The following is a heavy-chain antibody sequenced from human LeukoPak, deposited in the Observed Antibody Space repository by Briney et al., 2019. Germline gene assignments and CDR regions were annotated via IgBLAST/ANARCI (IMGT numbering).Heavy chain of an antibody. V-gene: IGHV4-31*03. CDR2: IYYSGAT. Sequence: SETLSLTCTVSGGSISSAAYYWRSIRQHPGKGLEWIGYIYYSGATYYNPSLKSRLTTSVDTSKNQFSLKLNSVTAADTAVYYCARAGDSGYWFDYWGQGTVVTVSS. CDR3: ARAGDSGYWFDY. D-gene: IGHD3-22*01. J-gene: IGHJ4*02. CDR1: GGSISSAAYY.